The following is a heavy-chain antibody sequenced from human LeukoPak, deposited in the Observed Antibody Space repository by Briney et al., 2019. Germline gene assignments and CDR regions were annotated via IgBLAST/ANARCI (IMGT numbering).Heavy chain of an antibody. CDR3: ARAPSSGWYTGFDY. J-gene: IGHJ4*02. Sequence: SETLSLTCAVYGGSISSYYWSWIRQPPGKGLEWIGYIYYSGSTNYNPSLKSRVTISVDTSKNQFSLKLSSVTAADTAVYYCARAPSSGWYTGFDYWGQGTLVTVSS. CDR1: GGSISSYY. V-gene: IGHV4-59*01. D-gene: IGHD6-19*01. CDR2: IYYSGST.